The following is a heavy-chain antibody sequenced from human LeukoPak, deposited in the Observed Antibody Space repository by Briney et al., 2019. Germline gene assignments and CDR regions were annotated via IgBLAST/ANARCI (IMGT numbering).Heavy chain of an antibody. CDR1: GYTFTGYY. V-gene: IGHV1-2*02. CDR2: INPSSGGT. J-gene: IGHJ4*02. CDR3: ARSFSAGAIHFDY. D-gene: IGHD1-26*01. Sequence: ASVKVSCKASGYTFTGYYMHWVRQAPGQGLEWMGWINPSSGGTNYAQKFQGRVTMTRDTSISTAYMELSRLRSDDTAVYYCARSFSAGAIHFDYWGQGTLVTVSS.